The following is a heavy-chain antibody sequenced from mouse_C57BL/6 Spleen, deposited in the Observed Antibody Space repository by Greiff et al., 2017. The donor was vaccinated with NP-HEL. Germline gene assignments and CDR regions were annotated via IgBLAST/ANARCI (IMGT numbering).Heavy chain of an antibody. J-gene: IGHJ2*01. CDR3: TRDYYGSSSSFDY. CDR1: GFTFSSYA. CDR2: ISSGGDYI. D-gene: IGHD1-1*01. Sequence: EVMLVESGEGLVKPGGSLKLSCAASGFTFSSYAMSWVRQTPEKRLEWVAYISSGGDYIYYADTVKGRFTISRDNARNTLYLQMSSLKSEDTAMYYCTRDYYGSSSSFDYWGQGTTLTVSS. V-gene: IGHV5-9-1*02.